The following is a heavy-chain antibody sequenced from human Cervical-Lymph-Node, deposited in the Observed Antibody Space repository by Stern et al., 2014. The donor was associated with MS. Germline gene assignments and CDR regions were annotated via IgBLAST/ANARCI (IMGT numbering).Heavy chain of an antibody. V-gene: IGHV4-31*03. Sequence: VQLVESGPGLVKPSQTLSLTCTVSGGSISSGGYYWSWIRQHPGKGLEWIGYIYSSGSTYYNPSLKIRVTISVDTSKNQFSLKLSSVTAADTAVYYCAIVPYSSGQLDYWGQGTLVTVSS. J-gene: IGHJ4*02. CDR2: IYSSGST. CDR3: AIVPYSSGQLDY. CDR1: GGSISSGGYY. D-gene: IGHD6-19*01.